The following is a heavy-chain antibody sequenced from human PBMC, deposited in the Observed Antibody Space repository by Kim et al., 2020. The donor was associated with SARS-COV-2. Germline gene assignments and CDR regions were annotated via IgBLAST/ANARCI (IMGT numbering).Heavy chain of an antibody. Sequence: GGSLRLSCAASGFTFSDYYMSWIRQAPGKGLEWVSYISSSSSYTNYADSVKGRFTISRDNAKNSLYLQMNSLRAEDPAVYYCARARRASPVGYSYGYYGMDVWGQGTTLTVTS. CDR3: ARARRASPVGYSYGYYGMDV. V-gene: IGHV3-11*06. CDR1: GFTFSDYY. CDR2: ISSSSSYT. D-gene: IGHD5-18*01. J-gene: IGHJ6*02.